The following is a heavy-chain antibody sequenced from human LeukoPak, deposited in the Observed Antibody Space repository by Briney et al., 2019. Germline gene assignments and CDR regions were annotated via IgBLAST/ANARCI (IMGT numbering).Heavy chain of an antibody. V-gene: IGHV4-59*01. CDR2: THYTGST. D-gene: IGHD2-8*01. CDR1: GGSISTYY. Sequence: KPSETLSLTCTVSGGSISTYYWSWIRQPPGKGLEWIGYTHYTGSTNYNPSLKSRVTMSVDTSKNQFSLRLSSVTAADTAVYYCARVRGVPDWYFDLWGRGTLVTVSS. J-gene: IGHJ2*01. CDR3: ARVRGVPDWYFDL.